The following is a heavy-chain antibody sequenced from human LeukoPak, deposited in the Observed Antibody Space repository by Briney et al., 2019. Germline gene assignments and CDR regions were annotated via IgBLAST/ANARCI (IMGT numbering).Heavy chain of an antibody. D-gene: IGHD6-19*01. CDR1: GFTFSSYA. V-gene: IGHV3-23*01. CDR3: AKSPYSGGWWRAFDI. J-gene: IGHJ3*02. Sequence: GGSLRLSCAASGFTFSSYAMSWVRQAPGKGLEWVSAISGSGGSTYYADSVKGRFTISRDNSKNTLHLQMNSLRAEDTAVYYCAKSPYSGGWWRAFDIWGQGTMVTVSS. CDR2: ISGSGGST.